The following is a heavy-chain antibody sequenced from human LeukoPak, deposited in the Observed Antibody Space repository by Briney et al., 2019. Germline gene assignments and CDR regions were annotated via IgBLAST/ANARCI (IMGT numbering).Heavy chain of an antibody. V-gene: IGHV3-23*01. J-gene: IGHJ4*02. CDR3: AKISRYVWGSYHFDY. D-gene: IGHD3-16*02. Sequence: GGSLRLSCAASGFTFSSYAMSWVRQAPGKGLEWVSAISGSGGSTYYADSVKGRFTISRDNSKNTLYLQMNSLRAEDTAVYYCAKISRYVWGSYHFDYWGQGTLVTVSS. CDR2: ISGSGGST. CDR1: GFTFSSYA.